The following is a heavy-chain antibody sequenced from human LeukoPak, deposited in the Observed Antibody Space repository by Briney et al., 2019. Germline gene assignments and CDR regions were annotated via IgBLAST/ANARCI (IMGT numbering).Heavy chain of an antibody. D-gene: IGHD1-26*01. V-gene: IGHV4-39*01. CDR3: VRVFSVSYFFDY. Sequence: SETVSLTCTASGGAISSSSYYWGWIRQPPGKGLEWIGSIYYSGSTHYNPSLKSRVTISVDTSKNQFSLKLSSVTAADTAVYYCVRVFSVSYFFDYWGQGTLVTVSS. CDR1: GGAISSSSYY. J-gene: IGHJ4*02. CDR2: IYYSGST.